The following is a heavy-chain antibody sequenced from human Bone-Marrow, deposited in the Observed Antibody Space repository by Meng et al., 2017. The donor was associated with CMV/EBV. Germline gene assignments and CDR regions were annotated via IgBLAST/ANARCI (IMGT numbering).Heavy chain of an antibody. CDR1: SYT. J-gene: IGHJ4*02. CDR2: IVPIIDIT. CDR3: ARDPRSWGSSSSGLLFDY. Sequence: SYTIDWIRRGPGQRLEWMEGIVPIIDITNYAQKFQNRVTIATNKSTSTTYMELSNLRSEETDVYYCARDPRSWGSSSSGLLFDYWGQGTLVTVSS. V-gene: IGHV1-69*10. D-gene: IGHD6-6*01.